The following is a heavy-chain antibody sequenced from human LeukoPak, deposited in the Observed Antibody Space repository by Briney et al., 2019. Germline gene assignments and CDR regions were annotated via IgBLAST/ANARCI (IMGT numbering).Heavy chain of an antibody. V-gene: IGHV4-59*05. Sequence: SETLSLTCTVSGGSISSYYWSWIRQPPRKGLEWVGSIYYTGSTYYNPSLKSRVTISGDTSKSQFSLKVNSVTAADTAVYYCARSIFNTGWFFDYWGQGTLVTVSS. CDR3: ARSIFNTGWFFDY. CDR2: IYYTGST. J-gene: IGHJ4*02. D-gene: IGHD6-19*01. CDR1: GGSISSYY.